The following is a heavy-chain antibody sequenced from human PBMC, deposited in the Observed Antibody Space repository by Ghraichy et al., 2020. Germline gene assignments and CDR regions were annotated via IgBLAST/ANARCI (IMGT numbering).Heavy chain of an antibody. J-gene: IGHJ4*02. Sequence: GGSLRLSCSASGFTFSAYSMHWVRQAPGKGLECVSGIRGTGGGTYYADSVKDRLTISRDNSKNTLYLQMSSLRAEDTAVYYCVKDSGSRYFDYWGQGTLVTVSS. CDR2: IRGTGGGT. CDR1: GFTFSAYS. CDR3: VKDSGSRYFDY. D-gene: IGHD3-10*01. V-gene: IGHV3-64D*06.